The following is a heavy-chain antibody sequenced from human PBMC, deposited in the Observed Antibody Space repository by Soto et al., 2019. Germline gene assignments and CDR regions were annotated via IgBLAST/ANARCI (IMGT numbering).Heavy chain of an antibody. D-gene: IGHD5-18*01. J-gene: IGHJ4*02. V-gene: IGHV4-59*01. CDR2: IYYNGST. CDR3: ARGDTYFDY. Sequence: SETLSLTCTVSGGSISSYYWSWIRQPPGKGLEWIGYIYYNGSTNYNPSLKSRVTISVDTSKNQFSLKLTSVTAADTAVYYCARGDTYFDYWGQGTLVTVSS. CDR1: GGSISSYY.